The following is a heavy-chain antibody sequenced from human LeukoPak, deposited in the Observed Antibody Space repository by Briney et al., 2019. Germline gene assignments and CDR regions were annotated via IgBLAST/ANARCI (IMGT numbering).Heavy chain of an antibody. CDR1: GYSSTGYY. CDR3: LRVVGDISGNYFDY. D-gene: IGHD3-10*01. Sequence: ASVKVSCKASGYSSTGYYMYWVRQAPGQGLEWMGWINPHNGGTNYAQKFQGRVTMTRDTSISTAYMELSRLRSDDTAVYYCLRVVGDISGNYFDYWGQGTLITVSS. CDR2: INPHNGGT. J-gene: IGHJ4*02. V-gene: IGHV1-2*02.